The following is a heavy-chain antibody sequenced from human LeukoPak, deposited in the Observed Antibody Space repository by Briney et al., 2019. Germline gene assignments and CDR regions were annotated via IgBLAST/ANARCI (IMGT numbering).Heavy chain of an antibody. CDR3: ARPSQYGSGTDYYFDS. CDR2: IRSKANNYAT. D-gene: IGHD3-10*01. J-gene: IGHJ4*02. CDR1: GFMFSGSP. V-gene: IGHV3-73*01. Sequence: GESLKLSCAASGFMFSGSPMHWVRQASGKGLEWVGHIRSKANNYATIYAASVKGRFTISRDESKNTAYLQMNSLKTEDTAVYYCARPSQYGSGTDYYFDSWGQGTLVTVSS.